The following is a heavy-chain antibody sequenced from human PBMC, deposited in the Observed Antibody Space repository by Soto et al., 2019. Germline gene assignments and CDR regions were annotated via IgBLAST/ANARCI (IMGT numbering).Heavy chain of an antibody. CDR1: GFTFSMYS. J-gene: IGHJ6*02. Sequence: DVQLVESGGGLVQPGESLKLSCEVSGFTFSMYSMSWVRQAPGKGLEWVAKIPQEGGDGLYLDSVKGRFIISRDNAKNSLYLQMNSLRGEDTAVYYCARDQLILPAHDFFYGSDVWGQGATVTVSS. D-gene: IGHD2-15*01. CDR2: IPQEGGDG. V-gene: IGHV3-7*03. CDR3: ARDQLILPAHDFFYGSDV.